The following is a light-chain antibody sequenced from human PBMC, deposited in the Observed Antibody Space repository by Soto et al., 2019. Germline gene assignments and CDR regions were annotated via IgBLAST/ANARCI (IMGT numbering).Light chain of an antibody. CDR1: QSVSSSY. CDR2: GAS. Sequence: EIVLTQSPGTLSLSPGERATLSCRASQSVSSSYLAWYPQKPGQAPRLLIYGASSRATGIPDRFSGSGSGTDFTLTISRLEPEDFAVYYCQQYGSSPETFGHGTKVDIK. CDR3: QQYGSSPET. J-gene: IGKJ1*01. V-gene: IGKV3-20*01.